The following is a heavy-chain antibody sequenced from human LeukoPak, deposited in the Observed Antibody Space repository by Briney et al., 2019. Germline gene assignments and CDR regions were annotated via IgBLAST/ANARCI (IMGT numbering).Heavy chain of an antibody. CDR3: ARDLGYYYYYMDV. J-gene: IGHJ6*03. CDR1: GFTFSSYS. V-gene: IGHV3-21*01. Sequence: GGSLRLSCAASGFTFSSYSMTWVRQAPGKGLEWVSSISSSSSYIYYADSVKGRFTISRDNAKNSLYLQMNSLRAEDTAVYYCARDLGYYYYYMDVWGKGTTVTVSS. D-gene: IGHD7-27*01. CDR2: ISSSSSYI.